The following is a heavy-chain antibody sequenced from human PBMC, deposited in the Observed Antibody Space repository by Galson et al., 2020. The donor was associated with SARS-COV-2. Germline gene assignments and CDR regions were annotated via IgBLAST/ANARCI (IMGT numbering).Heavy chain of an antibody. D-gene: IGHD3-3*01. V-gene: IGHV3-7*01. CDR2: INEDGSEK. CDR3: ARDTRSKYYGGYDY. CDR1: GFTFSIFS. J-gene: IGHJ4*02. Sequence: TGGSLRLSCAASGFTFSIFSMTWVRQAPGKGLEWVANINEDGSEKYYVDSVKGRFTISRDSVDNSLYLQMNSLRVEDTAVYYCARDTRSKYYGGYDYWGQGTLVTVSS.